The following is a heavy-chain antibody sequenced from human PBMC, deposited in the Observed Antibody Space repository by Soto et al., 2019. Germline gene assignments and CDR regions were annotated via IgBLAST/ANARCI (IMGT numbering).Heavy chain of an antibody. D-gene: IGHD4-17*01. CDR2: INSDGSST. CDR1: GLTFSSYW. J-gene: IGHJ4*02. CDR3: ALANTVTTDY. Sequence: EVQLVESGGGLVQPGGSLRLSCAASGLTFSSYWMHWVRQAPGKGLVWVSRINSDGSSTNYADSVKGRFTISRDNAKKTAVLQMNRLKAEDTAVDYCALANTVTTDYWGQGTLVTVPS. V-gene: IGHV3-74*01.